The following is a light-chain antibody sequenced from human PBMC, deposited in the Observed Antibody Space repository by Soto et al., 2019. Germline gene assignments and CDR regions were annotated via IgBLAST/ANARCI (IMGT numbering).Light chain of an antibody. CDR3: QHYYGYSWT. Sequence: DIQMTQPPSTLSASVGDRVTITCRASQSIGSWLAWFQQKPGKAPKVLIYKASNLGSGVPSRFSGSGSGTEFTLTISSLQSDDFATYYCQHYYGYSWTFGQGTKVDIK. J-gene: IGKJ1*01. CDR2: KAS. V-gene: IGKV1-5*03. CDR1: QSIGSW.